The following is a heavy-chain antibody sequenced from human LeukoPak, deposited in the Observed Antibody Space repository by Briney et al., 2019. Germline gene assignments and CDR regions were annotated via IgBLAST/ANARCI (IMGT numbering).Heavy chain of an antibody. J-gene: IGHJ4*02. D-gene: IGHD3-10*01. V-gene: IGHV4-31*03. Sequence: SQTLSLTCTVSGGSISSGGYYWSWIRQHPGKGLEWIGYVYYSGGTYYNPSLKSRVTISVDTSKNQFSLKLSSVTAADTAVYYCAREVVRGVFDYWGQGTLVTVSS. CDR3: AREVVRGVFDY. CDR2: VYYSGGT. CDR1: GGSISSGGYY.